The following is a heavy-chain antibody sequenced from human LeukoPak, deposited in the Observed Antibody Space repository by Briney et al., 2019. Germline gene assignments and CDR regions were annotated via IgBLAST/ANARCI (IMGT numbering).Heavy chain of an antibody. CDR1: GGSFSGYY. CDR2: INYSGST. D-gene: IGHD6-6*01. J-gene: IGHJ4*02. Sequence: SETLSLTCAVYGGSFSGYYWSWIRQPPGKGLEWIGEINYSGSTNYNPSLKRRVTISVDTSKNQFSLKLSSVTAADTAVYYCARVGGKFGQLVRRTFDYWGQGTLVTVSS. CDR3: ARVGGKFGQLVRRTFDY. V-gene: IGHV4-34*01.